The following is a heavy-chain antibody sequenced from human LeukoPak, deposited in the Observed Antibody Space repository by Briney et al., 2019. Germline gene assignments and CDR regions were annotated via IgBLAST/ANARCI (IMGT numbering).Heavy chain of an antibody. J-gene: IGHJ3*02. CDR2: IYPGDSDV. V-gene: IGHV5-51*01. CDR3: VRQFNITGWYTEDEAFDI. CDR1: GYSFNTYW. Sequence: GESLKISCKGSGYSFNTYWIGWVRQMRGKGLEWMGIIYPGDSDVRYSPSFQGQVTISADKSINTAYLQWSGLKASDTAMYYCVRQFNITGWYTEDEAFDIWGQGTMVTVSS. D-gene: IGHD6-19*01.